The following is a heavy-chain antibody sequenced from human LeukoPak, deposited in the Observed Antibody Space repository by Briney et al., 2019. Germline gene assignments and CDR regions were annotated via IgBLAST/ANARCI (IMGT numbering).Heavy chain of an antibody. J-gene: IGHJ4*02. CDR3: AKDGKTRNWNYFQAKPVY. Sequence: PGGSLRLSCAASGFTFSSYGMSWVRQAPGKGLEWVSAISGSGGSTFYAESVKGRFTISRDNNENTLYLQMNSLRVEDTAIYYCAKDGKTRNWNYFQAKPVYWGQGTLVTVSS. CDR1: GFTFSSYG. D-gene: IGHD1-7*01. V-gene: IGHV3-23*01. CDR2: ISGSGGST.